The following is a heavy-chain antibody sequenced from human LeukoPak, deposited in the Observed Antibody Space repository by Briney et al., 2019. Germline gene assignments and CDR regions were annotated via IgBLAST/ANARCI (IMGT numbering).Heavy chain of an antibody. J-gene: IGHJ4*02. Sequence: SETLSLTCTVSGGSISSYYWGWIRQPPGKGLEWIGSIYYRGSIYYNPSLKSRVTISLDTSKDQFSLKLSSVTAADTAVYYCARSRWLSDPYFDYWGQGTLVTVSS. V-gene: IGHV4-39*07. CDR2: IYYRGSI. D-gene: IGHD3-22*01. CDR1: GGSISSYY. CDR3: ARSRWLSDPYFDY.